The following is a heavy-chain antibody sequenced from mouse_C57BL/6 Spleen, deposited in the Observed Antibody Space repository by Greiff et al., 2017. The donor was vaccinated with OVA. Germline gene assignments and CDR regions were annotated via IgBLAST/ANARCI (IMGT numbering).Heavy chain of an antibody. CDR2: ISDGGSYT. CDR3: ARGSSNYEGAWFAY. CDR1: GFTFSSYA. D-gene: IGHD2-5*01. V-gene: IGHV5-4*03. J-gene: IGHJ3*01. Sequence: DVMLVESGGGLVKPGGSLKLSCAASGFTFSSYAMSWVRQTPEKRLEWVATISDGGSYTYYPDNVKGRFTISRDNAKNNLYLQMSHLKSEDTAMYYCARGSSNYEGAWFAYWGQGTLVTVSA.